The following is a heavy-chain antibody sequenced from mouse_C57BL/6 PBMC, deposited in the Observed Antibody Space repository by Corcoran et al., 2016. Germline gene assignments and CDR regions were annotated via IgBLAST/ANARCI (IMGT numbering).Heavy chain of an antibody. D-gene: IGHD2-3*01. V-gene: IGHV1-76*01. CDR3: ARSRYDGFDY. CDR2: IYPGSGNT. J-gene: IGHJ2*01. CDR1: GYTFTDYY. Sequence: QVQLKQSGAELVRPGASVKLSCKASGYTFTDYYINWVKQRPGQGLEWIARIYPGSGNTYYNEKFKGKATLTAEKSSSTAYMQLSSLTSEDSAVYFCARSRYDGFDYWGQGTTLTVSS.